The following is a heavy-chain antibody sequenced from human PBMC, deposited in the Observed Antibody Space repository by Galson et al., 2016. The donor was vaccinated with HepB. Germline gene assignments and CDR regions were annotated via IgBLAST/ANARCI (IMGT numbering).Heavy chain of an antibody. J-gene: IGHJ2*01. CDR1: GFTFSSDS. D-gene: IGHD2-15*01. CDR3: VREGGYCYGDSCRYFDL. Sequence: LRLSCADSGFTFSSDSMNWVRQAPGKGLEWISSISRSSSLIYYADSVTGRFTISRDNAKRSLYLQMNSLRVEGTAVYYYVREGGYCYGDSCRYFDLWGRGTVVTVSS. CDR2: ISRSSSLI. V-gene: IGHV3-21*01.